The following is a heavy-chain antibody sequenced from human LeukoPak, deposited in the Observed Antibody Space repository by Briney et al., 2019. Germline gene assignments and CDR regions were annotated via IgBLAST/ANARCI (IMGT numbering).Heavy chain of an antibody. Sequence: SQTLSLTCGISGDSVSSNNATWNWIRQSPSRGLEWLGRTYYRSKWYNDYAESVKSRITINPDTSKNHFSLQLKSVTPEDTAIYFCARDLAGDGGYSYGMVDYWGQGTVVTVSS. J-gene: IGHJ4*02. CDR1: GDSVSSNNAT. CDR2: TYYRSKWYN. CDR3: ARDLAGDGGYSYGMVDY. D-gene: IGHD5-18*01. V-gene: IGHV6-1*01.